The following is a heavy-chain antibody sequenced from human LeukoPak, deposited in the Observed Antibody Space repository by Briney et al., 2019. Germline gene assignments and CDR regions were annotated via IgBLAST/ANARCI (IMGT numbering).Heavy chain of an antibody. J-gene: IGHJ6*03. CDR3: ARSRGDYDFWSGYYPNYYYYYCMDV. V-gene: IGHV4-34*01. CDR2: INHSGST. Sequence: SETLSLTCAVYGGSFSGYYWSWIRQPPGKGLEWIGEINHSGSTNYNPSLKSRVTISVDTSKNQFSLKLSSVTAADMAVYYCARSRGDYDFWSGYYPNYYYYYCMDVWGKGTTVTVSS. CDR1: GGSFSGYY. D-gene: IGHD3-3*01.